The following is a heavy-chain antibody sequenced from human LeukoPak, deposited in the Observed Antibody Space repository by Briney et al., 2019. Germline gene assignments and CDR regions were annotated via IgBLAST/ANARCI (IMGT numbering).Heavy chain of an antibody. V-gene: IGHV3-23*01. CDR2: ISGGSGTT. CDR1: GFTFSSYA. J-gene: IGHJ3*02. Sequence: GGSLRLSCAASGFTFSSYAMMWLRQAPGKGLEWVSAISGGSGTTLYADSVKGRFTISRDNSKNTLYLQMSSLRAEDTAVYYCARDPNGDYIGAFEIWGQGTMVTVSS. D-gene: IGHD4-17*01. CDR3: ARDPNGDYIGAFEI.